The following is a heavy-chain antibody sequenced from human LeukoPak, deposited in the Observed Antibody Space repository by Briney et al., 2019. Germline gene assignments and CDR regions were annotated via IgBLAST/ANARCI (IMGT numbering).Heavy chain of an antibody. V-gene: IGHV1-46*01. CDR3: AREYADYTFSFLF. D-gene: IGHD4-17*01. CDR1: GYTFTRNY. Sequence: ASVKDSCKATGYTFTRNYMDRLRQAPGQGLEWMGIINPRGGSTTYAQKFQGRLTMTRDTSTSTVYMELSSLRSEDTAVYYCAREYADYTFSFLFWGQGTLVTVSS. CDR2: INPRGGST. J-gene: IGHJ4*02.